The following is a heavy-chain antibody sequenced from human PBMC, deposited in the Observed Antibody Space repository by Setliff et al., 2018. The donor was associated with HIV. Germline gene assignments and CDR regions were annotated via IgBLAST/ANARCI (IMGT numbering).Heavy chain of an antibody. D-gene: IGHD6-19*01. V-gene: IGHV4-34*01. CDR3: ARVPGYSSGTSYMDV. CDR1: GGSFSSYY. J-gene: IGHJ6*03. Sequence: SETLSLTCAVYGGSFSSYYWSWIRQPPGKGLEWIGEINHSGSTNYNPSLKSRVTISVDTSKNQFSLKLRSVTAADRAAYYCARVPGYSSGTSYMDVWGKGTTVTV. CDR2: INHSGST.